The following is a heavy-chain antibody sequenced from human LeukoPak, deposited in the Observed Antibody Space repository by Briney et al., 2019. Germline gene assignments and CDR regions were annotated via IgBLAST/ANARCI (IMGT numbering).Heavy chain of an antibody. J-gene: IGHJ4*02. Sequence: ASVKVSCKVSGYTLTELSMHWVRQAPGKGLEWMGGFDPEDGETIYAQKFQGRVTMTEDTSTDTAYMELSSLRSEDTAVYYCATGVPYYDYVWGSYRWGFDYWGQGTLATVSS. CDR1: GYTLTELS. D-gene: IGHD3-16*02. CDR3: ATGVPYYDYVWGSYRWGFDY. V-gene: IGHV1-24*01. CDR2: FDPEDGET.